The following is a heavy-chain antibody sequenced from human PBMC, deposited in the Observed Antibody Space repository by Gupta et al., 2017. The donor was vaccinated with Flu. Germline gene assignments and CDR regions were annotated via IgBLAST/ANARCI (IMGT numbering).Heavy chain of an antibody. CDR2: INHSGST. J-gene: IGHJ5*02. CDR3: ATGGPLYYDFWSGSWFRVHTHFDP. CDR1: DGSFSGYY. Sequence: QVQLQQWGAGLLKPSETLSLTCAVHDGSFSGYYWSWIRQPPGQGLEWIGEINHSGSTNYNPSLKSRVTISVDTSKNQFSLKLSSVTAADTAVYYCATGGPLYYDFWSGSWFRVHTHFDPWGQGTLVTVSS. V-gene: IGHV4-34*01. D-gene: IGHD3-3*01.